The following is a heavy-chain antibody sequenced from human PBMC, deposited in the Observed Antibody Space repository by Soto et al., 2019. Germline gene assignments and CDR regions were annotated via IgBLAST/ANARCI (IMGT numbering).Heavy chain of an antibody. D-gene: IGHD2-21*02. CDR2: ISSSGSTI. J-gene: IGHJ3*02. CDR1: GFTFSSYE. Sequence: GGSLRLSCAASGFTFSSYEMNWVRQAPGKGLEWVSYISSSGSTIYYADSVKGRFTISRDNAKNSLYLQMNSLRAEDTAVYYCASGPIVVVTATRGSAFDIWGQGTMVTVS. CDR3: ASGPIVVVTATRGSAFDI. V-gene: IGHV3-48*03.